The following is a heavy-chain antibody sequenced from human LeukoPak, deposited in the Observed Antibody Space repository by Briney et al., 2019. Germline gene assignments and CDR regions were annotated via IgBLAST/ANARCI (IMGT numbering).Heavy chain of an antibody. D-gene: IGHD3-22*01. CDR1: GYTFTSYY. J-gene: IGHJ3*02. Sequence: ASVKVSCKASGYTFTSYYMHWVRQAPGQGLEWMGIINPSGGSTSYAQKFQGGVTMTRDTSTSTVYMELSSLRSEDTAVYYCARGGYYDSSGSNDAFDIWGQGTMVTVSS. V-gene: IGHV1-46*01. CDR3: ARGGYYDSSGSNDAFDI. CDR2: INPSGGST.